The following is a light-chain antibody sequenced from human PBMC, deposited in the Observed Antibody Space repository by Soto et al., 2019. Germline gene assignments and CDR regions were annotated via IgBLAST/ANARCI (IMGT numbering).Light chain of an antibody. J-gene: IGKJ1*01. CDR1: QDISNY. Sequence: DIQMTQSPSSLSESVGDRVNITCRASQDISNYLAWYQQKPGKVPKLLIYGASTLQSGVPSRFSGSGSGTDFTLTISSLQTEDVATYYCQNYNRAPWTFGQGTKVESK. CDR2: GAS. CDR3: QNYNRAPWT. V-gene: IGKV1-27*01.